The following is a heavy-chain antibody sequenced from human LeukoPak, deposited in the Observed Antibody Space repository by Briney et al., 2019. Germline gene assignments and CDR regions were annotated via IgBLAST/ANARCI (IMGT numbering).Heavy chain of an antibody. V-gene: IGHV3-49*04. J-gene: IGHJ4*02. Sequence: TGGSLRLSCTASGFTFGDYAMGWVRQAPGKGLEGVGFIRSKTYGVTTEYAASVKGRFTISRDDSKNIAYLQMNSLRNEETVVYYSTRRSSYDYFDHWGQGTLVTVSS. D-gene: IGHD3-10*01. CDR1: GFTFGDYA. CDR3: TRRSSYDYFDH. CDR2: IRSKTYGVTT.